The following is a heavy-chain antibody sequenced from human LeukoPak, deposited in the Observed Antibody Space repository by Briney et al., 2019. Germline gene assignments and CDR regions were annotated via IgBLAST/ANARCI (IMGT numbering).Heavy chain of an antibody. V-gene: IGHV3-21*01. D-gene: IGHD5-24*01. CDR2: ISSSSSFI. CDR1: GFTFSTYS. J-gene: IGHJ4*02. Sequence: GGSLRLSCAASGFTFSTYSMNWVRQAPGKGLEWVSSISSSSSFIYYADSVKGRFTISRDNAKNSLYLQMDSLRAEDTAVYYCASDSRRRDGDKDFDYWGQGTLVTVSS. CDR3: ASDSRRRDGDKDFDY.